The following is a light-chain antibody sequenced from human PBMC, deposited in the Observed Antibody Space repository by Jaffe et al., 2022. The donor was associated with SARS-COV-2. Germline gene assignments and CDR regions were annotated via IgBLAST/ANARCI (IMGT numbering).Light chain of an antibody. V-gene: IGLV2-11*01. Sequence: QSALTQPRSVSGSPGQSVTISCTGASSDVGDYNYVSWYQQHPGKAPKLMIYDVSRPSGVPDRFSGSRSGNTASLTISGLQAEDEADYYCCSYADNYVLFGGGTRLTVL. CDR1: SSDVGDYNY. J-gene: IGLJ2*01. CDR2: DVS. CDR3: CSYADNYVL.